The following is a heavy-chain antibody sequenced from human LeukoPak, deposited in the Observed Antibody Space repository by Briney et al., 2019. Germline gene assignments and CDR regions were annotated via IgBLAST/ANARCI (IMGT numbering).Heavy chain of an antibody. V-gene: IGHV3-30*18. CDR1: GFTFSSYG. J-gene: IGHJ4*02. Sequence: GGSLRLSCAASGFTFSSYGMHWVRQAPGRGLEWVAVISYDGSNKYYADPVKGRFTISRDNSKNTLYLQMNSLRAEDTAVYYCAKARRHSSGWYPVYWGQGTLVTVSS. D-gene: IGHD6-19*01. CDR3: AKARRHSSGWYPVY. CDR2: ISYDGSNK.